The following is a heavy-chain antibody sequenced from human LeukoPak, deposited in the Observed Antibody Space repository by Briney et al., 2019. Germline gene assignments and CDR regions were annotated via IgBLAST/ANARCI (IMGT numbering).Heavy chain of an antibody. CDR2: IYYSGST. CDR3: ARRVIGDYGGDYYFDY. Sequence: SETLSLTCTVSGGSISSYYWGWIRQPPGKGLEWIGSIYYSGSTYYNPSLKSRVTISVDTSKNQFSLKLSSVTAADTAVYYCARRVIGDYGGDYYFDYWGQGTLVTVSS. CDR1: GGSISSYY. J-gene: IGHJ4*02. V-gene: IGHV4-39*01. D-gene: IGHD4-23*01.